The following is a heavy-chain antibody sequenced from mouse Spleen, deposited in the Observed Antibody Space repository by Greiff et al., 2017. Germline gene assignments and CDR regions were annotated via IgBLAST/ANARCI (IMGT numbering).Heavy chain of an antibody. CDR1: GFTFSDYG. V-gene: IGHV5-17*01. CDR2: ISSGSSTI. CDR3: ARSPGYYYGSRGYFDY. D-gene: IGHD1-1*01. Sequence: EVQLVESGGGLVKPGGSLKLSCAASGFTFSDYGMHWVRQAPEKGLEWVAYISSGSSTIYYADTVKGRFTISRDNAKNTLFLQMTSLRSEDTAMYYCARSPGYYYGSRGYFDYWGQGTTLTVSS. J-gene: IGHJ2*01.